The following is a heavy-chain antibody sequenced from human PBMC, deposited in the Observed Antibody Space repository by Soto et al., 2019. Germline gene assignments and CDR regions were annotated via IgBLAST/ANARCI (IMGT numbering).Heavy chain of an antibody. D-gene: IGHD2-21*01. CDR2: IYYSGGS. V-gene: IGHV4-39*01. CDR3: GRVVEGATRHTDFDS. CDR1: GVSIHNSHSF. Sequence: SETLSLTCAVSGVSIHNSHSFWGWIRQPPGKGLEFIANIYYSGGSHYNPSFKSRVTISVETATNQVSLRMSSVTAADTAVYFCGRVVEGATRHTDFDSWGQGTLVTVSS. J-gene: IGHJ5*01.